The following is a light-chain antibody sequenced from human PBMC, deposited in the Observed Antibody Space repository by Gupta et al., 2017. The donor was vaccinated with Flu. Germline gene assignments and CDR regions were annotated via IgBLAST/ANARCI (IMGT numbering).Light chain of an antibody. CDR2: WAS. Sequence: GERATINCKSSQSVLYNSNKKTYLAWYKQKPGQPPRLLIYWASTRQSGVTDRFSGSGAGTDFTLTISTRQAEDVAVYYCQQYSGTPPRYIFGQGTKLEIK. J-gene: IGKJ2*01. V-gene: IGKV4-1*01. CDR1: QSVLYNSNKKTY. CDR3: QQYSGTPPRYI.